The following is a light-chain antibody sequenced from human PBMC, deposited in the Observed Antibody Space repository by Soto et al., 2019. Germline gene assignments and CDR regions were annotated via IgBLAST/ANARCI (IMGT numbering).Light chain of an antibody. CDR2: DTS. CDR1: QSVSRY. Sequence: EIGLTQSPATLSLSPGDRATLSYRASQSVSRYLAWYQQKPGQAPRLLIHDTSTRATGVPDTFSGSGSGTEFTLNISSLEPEDSAMYYCQQRFSWPPTFGGGTHVEIK. V-gene: IGKV3-11*01. CDR3: QQRFSWPPT. J-gene: IGKJ4*01.